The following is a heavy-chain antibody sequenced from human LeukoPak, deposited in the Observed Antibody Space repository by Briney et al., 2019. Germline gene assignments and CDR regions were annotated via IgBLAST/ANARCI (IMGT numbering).Heavy chain of an antibody. D-gene: IGHD1-26*01. CDR1: GFTFSSYA. CDR3: ARVDSESYHYYYYYGMDV. J-gene: IGHJ6*02. V-gene: IGHV3-30-3*01. CDR2: ISSDGGNK. Sequence: GGSLRLSCAASGFTFSSYAIHWVRQAPGKGLEWVAVISSDGGNKYHADSVKGRFTISRDNSKNTLYLQMNSLRPEDTAVYYCARVDSESYHYYYYYGMDVWGQGTTVAVS.